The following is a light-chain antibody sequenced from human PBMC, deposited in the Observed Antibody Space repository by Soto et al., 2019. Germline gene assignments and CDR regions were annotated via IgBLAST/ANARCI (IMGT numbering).Light chain of an antibody. Sequence: IHFTHPPSSLSASVVDRVTVTCRASQVISSHLAWYKQKQGKAPKILIYAAYTLHTGVKSRFSGGGSGKDFTITLRSMQTEDFATYYCKKVNSFHSTFGNGQRRELK. J-gene: IGKJ5*01. CDR2: AAY. V-gene: IGKV1-9*01. CDR1: QVISSH. CDR3: KKVNSFHST.